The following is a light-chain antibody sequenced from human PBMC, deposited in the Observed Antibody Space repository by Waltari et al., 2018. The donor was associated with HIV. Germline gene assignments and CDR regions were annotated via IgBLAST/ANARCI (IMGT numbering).Light chain of an antibody. CDR2: GAS. Sequence: EIVLTQSPGTLSLSPGERVTLSCRASERIDTTFLAWYQQKRGQAPRRLIFGASRRATGIPDRFSGSGSGTDFTLTIDRLDPEDFAVYYCQQYLGSPRTFGQGTKVEIK. CDR3: QQYLGSPRT. J-gene: IGKJ1*01. V-gene: IGKV3-20*01. CDR1: ERIDTTF.